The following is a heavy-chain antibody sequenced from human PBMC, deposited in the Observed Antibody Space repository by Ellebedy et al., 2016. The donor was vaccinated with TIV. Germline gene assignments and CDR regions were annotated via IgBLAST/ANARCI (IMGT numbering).Heavy chain of an antibody. CDR3: TTGPAAGMDV. D-gene: IGHD2-15*01. J-gene: IGHJ6*02. Sequence: GESLKISXAASGFTFSSYAMSWVRQAPGKGLEWVGRIKSKTDGGTADYAAPVKGRFTISRDDSKNTLYLQMNSLKTEDTAVYYCTTGPAAGMDVWGQGTTVTVSS. CDR1: GFTFSSYA. V-gene: IGHV3-15*01. CDR2: IKSKTDGGTA.